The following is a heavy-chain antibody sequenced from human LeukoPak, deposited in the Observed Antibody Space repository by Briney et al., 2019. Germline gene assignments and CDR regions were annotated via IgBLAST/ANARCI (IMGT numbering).Heavy chain of an antibody. V-gene: IGHV4-59*11. Sequence: PSETLSLTCNVSGRSMRSRHWWWPRQPPGKGQECVGYIHSSGRTNQNPSLKSLVTLSVNRNKTQFSLRMSSVTAVDTATDNFARAVLMATTMVIGDWGQGTLVTVSS. CDR1: GRSMRSRH. CDR3: ARAVLMATTMVIGD. CDR2: IHSSGRT. J-gene: IGHJ4*02. D-gene: IGHD5-18*01.